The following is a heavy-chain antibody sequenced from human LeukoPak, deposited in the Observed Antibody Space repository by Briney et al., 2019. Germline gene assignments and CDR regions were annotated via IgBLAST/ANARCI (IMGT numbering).Heavy chain of an antibody. CDR3: ARVQAGVFGVVRSFDY. CDR2: ISYDGSNK. V-gene: IGHV3-30*03. J-gene: IGHJ4*02. CDR1: GFTFSSYG. D-gene: IGHD3-3*01. Sequence: GGSLRLSCAASGFTFSSYGMHWVRQAPGKGLEWVAVISYDGSNKYYADSVKGRFTISRDNSKNTLYLQMNSLRAEDTAVYYCARVQAGVFGVVRSFDYWGQGTLVTVSS.